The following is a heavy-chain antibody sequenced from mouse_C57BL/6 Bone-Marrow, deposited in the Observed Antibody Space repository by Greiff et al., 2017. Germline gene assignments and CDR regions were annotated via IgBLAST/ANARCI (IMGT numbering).Heavy chain of an antibody. D-gene: IGHD2-2*01. J-gene: IGHJ3*01. Sequence: EVKLLESGGGLVQPGGSMKLSCVASGFTFSNYWMNWVRQSPEKGLEWVAQLRLKSDNYATHYAESVKGRFTISRDDSKSSFYLQMNNVRAADTGIYYCTYAYDGFAYWGQGTLVTVSA. CDR1: GFTFSNYW. CDR2: LRLKSDNYAT. CDR3: TYAYDGFAY. V-gene: IGHV6-3*01.